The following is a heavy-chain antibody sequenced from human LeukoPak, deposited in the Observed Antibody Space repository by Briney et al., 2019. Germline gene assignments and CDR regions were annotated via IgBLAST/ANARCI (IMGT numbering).Heavy chain of an antibody. J-gene: IGHJ6*02. CDR2: INPNSGDT. D-gene: IGHD3-16*01. CDR1: GYSFTGYF. CDR3: ARRFYYAMDV. Sequence: VASVTVSRKASGYSFTGYFMQWVRQAPGQGLEWMGWINPNSGDTNYAQKFRGRVTMTRDTSISTAYMELSRLRSDDAAVYYCARRFYYAMDVWGQGTTVTVSS. V-gene: IGHV1-2*02.